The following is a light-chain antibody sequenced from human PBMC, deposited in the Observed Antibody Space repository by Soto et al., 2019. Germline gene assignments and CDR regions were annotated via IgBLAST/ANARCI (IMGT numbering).Light chain of an antibody. J-gene: IGKJ1*01. CDR1: QSVSNN. CDR2: GAS. Sequence: SPGERATLSCRASQSVSNNLAWYQQKPGQAPRLLIYGASTRATGIPARFSGSGSGTEFTLTISSLQSEDFAVYYCQQYNNWWTFGQGTKVEIK. V-gene: IGKV3-15*01. CDR3: QQYNNWWT.